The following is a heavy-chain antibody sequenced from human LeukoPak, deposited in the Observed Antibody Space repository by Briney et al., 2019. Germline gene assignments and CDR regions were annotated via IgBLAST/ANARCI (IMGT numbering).Heavy chain of an antibody. CDR1: GGSISSNNW. Sequence: SDTLSLTCAVSGGSISSNNWWSWVRQPPGKGLEWIGEIFHSGITNYNPSLKSRVTISVDKSKNQFSLRLNSVTAADTAMYYCARGIAAAGLYYFDYWGQGTLVTVSS. V-gene: IGHV4-4*02. D-gene: IGHD6-13*01. CDR3: ARGIAAAGLYYFDY. CDR2: IFHSGIT. J-gene: IGHJ4*02.